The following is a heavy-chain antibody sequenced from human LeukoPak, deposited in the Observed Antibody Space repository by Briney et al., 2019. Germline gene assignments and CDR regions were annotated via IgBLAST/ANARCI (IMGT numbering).Heavy chain of an antibody. Sequence: GGSLRLSCAASGFTLSDYHMNWVRQAPGKGLEWVAGISDSGGSTKYADSVKGRFTISRDNPKNTLFLQMNSLRAEDTAVYFCAKRGVVIRVVLVGFHKEAYYFESWGQGALVTVSS. V-gene: IGHV3-23*01. J-gene: IGHJ4*02. CDR1: GFTLSDYH. CDR3: AKRGVVIRVVLVGFHKEAYYFES. CDR2: ISDSGGST. D-gene: IGHD3/OR15-3a*01.